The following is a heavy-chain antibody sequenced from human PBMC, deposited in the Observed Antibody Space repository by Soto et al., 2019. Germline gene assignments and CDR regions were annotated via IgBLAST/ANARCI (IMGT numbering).Heavy chain of an antibody. Sequence: GGSLRLSCAASGFTFSNAWMNWVRQAPGKGLEWVGRIKSKTDGGTTDYAAPVKGRFTISRDDSKNTLYLQMNSLKTEDTAVYYSTTDIRTEITMVRGVIRRFDYWGQGTLVTVSS. CDR3: TTDIRTEITMVRGVIRRFDY. V-gene: IGHV3-15*07. CDR2: IKSKTDGGTT. J-gene: IGHJ4*02. CDR1: GFTFSNAW. D-gene: IGHD3-10*01.